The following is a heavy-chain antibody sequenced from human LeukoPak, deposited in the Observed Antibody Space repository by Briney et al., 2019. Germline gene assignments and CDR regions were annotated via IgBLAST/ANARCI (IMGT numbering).Heavy chain of an antibody. D-gene: IGHD1-14*01. CDR2: ISSSGSTI. V-gene: IGHV3-48*03. J-gene: IGHJ6*02. CDR1: GFSFSSYE. Sequence: PGGSLRLSCAASGFSFSSYEMNWVRQPPGKGLEWVSYISSSGSTIYYADSVKGRFTISRDNAKNSLYLQMNSLRAEDTAVYYCARDGAWEPPHYYYGMDVWGQGTTVTVSS. CDR3: ARDGAWEPPHYYYGMDV.